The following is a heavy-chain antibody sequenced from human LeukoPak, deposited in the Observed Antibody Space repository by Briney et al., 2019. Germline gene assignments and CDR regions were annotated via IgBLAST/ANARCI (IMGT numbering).Heavy chain of an antibody. CDR3: ARVRGSYSLDY. J-gene: IGHJ4*02. V-gene: IGHV3-11*04. CDR2: ISSSGTT. Sequence: GGSLRLSCAASGFTFSDYYMSWIRQAPGKGLEWISYISSSGTTYYADSVKGRFTISRDNAKNSLYLQMNSLRAEDTVVYYCARVRGSYSLDYWGQGTLVTVSS. D-gene: IGHD1-26*01. CDR1: GFTFSDYY.